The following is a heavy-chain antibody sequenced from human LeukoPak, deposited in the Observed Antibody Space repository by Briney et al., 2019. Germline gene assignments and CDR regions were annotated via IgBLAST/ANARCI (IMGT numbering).Heavy chain of an antibody. CDR1: GGSFSGYY. J-gene: IGHJ4*02. V-gene: IGHV4-34*01. Sequence: SETLSLTCAVYGGSFSGYYWGWIRQPPGKGLEWIGNIYYSGNTYYNPSLRSRVTISADTSKNHFSLMMSSVTAADTAVYYCASLNTANFDYWGQGTLVTVSS. CDR2: IYYSGNT. D-gene: IGHD2-21*02. CDR3: ASLNTANFDY.